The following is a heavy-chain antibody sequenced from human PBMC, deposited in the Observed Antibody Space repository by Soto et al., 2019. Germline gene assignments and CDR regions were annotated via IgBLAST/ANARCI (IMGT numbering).Heavy chain of an antibody. V-gene: IGHV4-31*03. CDR2: IYYSGST. Sequence: PSETLSLTCTVSGGSISSGGYYWSWIRQHPGKGLEWIGYIYYSGSTYYNPSLKSRVTISVDTSKNQFSLKLSSVTAADTAVYYCARSQLPHPNAFDIWGQGTMVTVSS. CDR1: GGSISSGGYY. CDR3: ARSQLPHPNAFDI. J-gene: IGHJ3*02. D-gene: IGHD2-2*01.